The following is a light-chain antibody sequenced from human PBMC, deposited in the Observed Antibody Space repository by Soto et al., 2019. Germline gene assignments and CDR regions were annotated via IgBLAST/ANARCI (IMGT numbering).Light chain of an antibody. V-gene: IGKV3-15*01. CDR2: DAS. CDR1: ESVSRN. CDR3: QQYNESPRT. Sequence: LMTQSPSTLPVSAGERATLSRRARESVSRNLAWYQQTRGQAPRLVIYDASTRATGIPDRFSGGGSGTEFTLTISSLQSEDVALDYCQQYNESPRTFGQGTRLEIK. J-gene: IGKJ5*01.